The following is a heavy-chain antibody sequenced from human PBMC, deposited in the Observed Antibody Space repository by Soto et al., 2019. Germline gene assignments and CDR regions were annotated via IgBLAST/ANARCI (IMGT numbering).Heavy chain of an antibody. V-gene: IGHV1-24*01. CDR2: FDPEVGET. Sequence: ASVKVSCKVSGYTLTELSMHWVRQAPGKGLEWMRGFDPEVGETIYAQQFQGRVTMTEDTSPDTVSMELSSLRSVDTAAYFCVTATPLSPLYDVGWWCQLTLCTV. CDR1: GYTLTELS. D-gene: IGHD2-8*01. CDR3: VTATPLSPLYDVGW. J-gene: IGHJ4*02.